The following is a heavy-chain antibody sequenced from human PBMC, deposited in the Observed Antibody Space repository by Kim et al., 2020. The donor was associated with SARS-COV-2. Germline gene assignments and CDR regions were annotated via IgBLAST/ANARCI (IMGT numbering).Heavy chain of an antibody. V-gene: IGHV3-30*18. CDR3: AKDGRRYCSGGSCYIDY. Sequence: GGSLRLSCAASGFTFSSYGMHWVRQAPGKGLEWVAVISYDGSNKYYADSVKGRFTISRDNSKNTLYLQMNSLRAEDTAVYYCAKDGRRYCSGGSCYIDYWVQGTLVTVSS. J-gene: IGHJ4*02. CDR2: ISYDGSNK. D-gene: IGHD2-15*01. CDR1: GFTFSSYG.